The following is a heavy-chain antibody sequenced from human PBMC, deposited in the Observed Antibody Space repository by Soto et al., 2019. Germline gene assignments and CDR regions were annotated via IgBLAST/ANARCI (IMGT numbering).Heavy chain of an antibody. CDR3: ARCRMVRGRHDAFDI. CDR1: GFTFSSYA. CDR2: ISYDGSNK. Sequence: GGSLRLSCAASGFTFSSYAIHWVRQAPGKGLEWVAVISYDGSNKYYADSVKGRFTISRDNSKNTLYLQMNSLRAEDTAVYYCARCRMVRGRHDAFDIWGQGTMVTVSS. J-gene: IGHJ3*02. V-gene: IGHV3-30-3*01. D-gene: IGHD3-10*01.